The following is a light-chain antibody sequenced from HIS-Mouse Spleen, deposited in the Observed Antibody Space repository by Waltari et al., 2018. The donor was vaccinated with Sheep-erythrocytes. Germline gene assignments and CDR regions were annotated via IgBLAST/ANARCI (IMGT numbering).Light chain of an antibody. V-gene: IGKV1-39*01. CDR1: QSISSY. CDR2: AAS. CDR3: QQANSFPIT. J-gene: IGKJ5*01. Sequence: DIQMTQSPSSLSASVGDRVTITCRASQSISSYLNWYQQKPGKAPKLLIYAASSLQSGVPSRFSGSGSGTDFTLTISSQQPEDFATYYCQQANSFPITFGQGTRLEIK.